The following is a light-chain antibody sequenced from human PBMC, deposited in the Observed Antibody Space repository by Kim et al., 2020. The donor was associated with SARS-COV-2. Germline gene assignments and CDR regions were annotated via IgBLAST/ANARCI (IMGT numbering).Light chain of an antibody. CDR3: QQSYTMPRT. CDR2: AAS. J-gene: IGKJ1*01. CDR1: QSITNY. Sequence: DIQMTQSPLSLSASVGDRVTITCRASQSITNYLNWYQQKPGKAPKVLIYAASTLQSGVPSRFSGSGSGTDFTLTISSLQPDDFSTYHCQQSYTMPRTFGPGTKVYI. V-gene: IGKV1-39*01.